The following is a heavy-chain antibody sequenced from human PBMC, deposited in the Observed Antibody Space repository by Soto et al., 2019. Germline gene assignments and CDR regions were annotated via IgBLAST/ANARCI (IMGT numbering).Heavy chain of an antibody. V-gene: IGHV1-18*01. J-gene: IGHJ4*02. CDR2: ITTYNGKT. D-gene: IGHD3-3*01. Sequence: ASVKVSCKASGYSFTSYVISWVRQAPGQGLEWMGWITTYNGKTNYTPKLQGRVTMTTDTSTSTAYMELRSLTSDDTAVYYCARSITILRGVTPDYWGQGTLVTVSS. CDR1: GYSFTSYV. CDR3: ARSITILRGVTPDY.